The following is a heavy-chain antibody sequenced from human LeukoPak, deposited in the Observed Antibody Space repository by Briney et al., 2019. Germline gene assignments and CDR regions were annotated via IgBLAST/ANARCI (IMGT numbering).Heavy chain of an antibody. V-gene: IGHV4-59*11. Sequence: SETLSLTCTVSGGSISSHYWSWIRQPPGKGLEWIGYIYCSGSTNYNPSLKSRVTISVDTSKNQFSLKLSSVTAADTAVYYCASNRSGYYDYWGQGTLVTVSS. J-gene: IGHJ4*02. D-gene: IGHD3-22*01. CDR1: GGSISSHY. CDR2: IYCSGST. CDR3: ASNRSGYYDY.